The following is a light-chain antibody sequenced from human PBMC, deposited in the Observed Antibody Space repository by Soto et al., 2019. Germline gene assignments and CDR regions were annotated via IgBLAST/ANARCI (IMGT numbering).Light chain of an antibody. CDR3: QQYNSYWT. J-gene: IGKJ1*01. V-gene: IGKV1-5*01. CDR1: QSISSW. CDR2: DAS. Sequence: DIQMTQSPSTLSAPVGDRVTITCRASQSISSWLAWYQQKPGKAPKLLIYDASSLESGVPSRLSGSGSGTEFTLTISSMKPDDFATYYCQQYNSYWTFGHGTKVDIK.